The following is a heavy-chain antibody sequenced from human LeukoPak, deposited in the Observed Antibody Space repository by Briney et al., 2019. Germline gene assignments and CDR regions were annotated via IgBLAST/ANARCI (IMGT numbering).Heavy chain of an antibody. CDR3: TRISLGYNRGMYNWFDP. V-gene: IGHV1-69*08. J-gene: IGHJ5*02. CDR1: GGTFNSHT. Sequence: SVKVSCKASGGTFNSHTFSWVRQAPGQGREWMGRITPVVGTSNYAQKFQGRLTITADKSTTTAYMELSTLRPEDTAVYYCTRISLGYNRGMYNWFDPWGQGTLVTVSS. D-gene: IGHD2-2*02. CDR2: ITPVVGTS.